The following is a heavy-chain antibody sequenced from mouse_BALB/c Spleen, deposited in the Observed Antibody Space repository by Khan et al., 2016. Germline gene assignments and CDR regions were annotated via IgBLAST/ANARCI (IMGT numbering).Heavy chain of an antibody. CDR2: INPDSSTN. Sequence: EVKLLESGGGLVQPGGSLKLSCAASAFDFSGYWMSWVRQAPGKGLEWIGEINPDSSTNNYAPSLKGKIIISRDNAKNTLYLRRNKVSSEDTALYYCTRLYYYGCSDYWGPGTILTVSS. V-gene: IGHV4-1*02. J-gene: IGHJ2*01. CDR3: TRLYYYGCSDY. D-gene: IGHD1-1*01. CDR1: AFDFSGYW.